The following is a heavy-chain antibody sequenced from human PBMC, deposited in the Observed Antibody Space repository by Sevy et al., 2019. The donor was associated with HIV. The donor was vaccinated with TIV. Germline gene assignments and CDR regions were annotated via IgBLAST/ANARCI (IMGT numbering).Heavy chain of an antibody. CDR2: FSGSSNYL. V-gene: IGHV3-21*06. CDR1: GFTFSSYS. J-gene: IGHJ4*02. Sequence: GGSLRLSCAASGFTFSSYSMNWVRQAPGKGLEWVSSFSGSSNYLYYAGSLKGRFISSRDNAKNTLYLQMNSRRADDTAVYYCATGPPDGSYDYFDYWGQGTLVTVSS. CDR3: ATGPPDGSYDYFDY. D-gene: IGHD1-26*01.